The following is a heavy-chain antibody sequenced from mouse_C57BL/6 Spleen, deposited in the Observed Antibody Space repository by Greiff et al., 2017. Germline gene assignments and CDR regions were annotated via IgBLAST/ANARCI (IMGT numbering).Heavy chain of an antibody. CDR1: GYTFTSYW. CDR2: INPSNGGT. V-gene: IGHV1-53*01. J-gene: IGHJ3*01. D-gene: IGHD2-4*01. Sequence: QVQLQQPGTELVKPGASVKLSCKASGYTFTSYWMNWVKQRPGQGLEWIGNINPSNGGTNYNEKFKSKATLTVDNSSSTAYMQLSSLTSEDSTVDYCARLDYDYDGWCAYWGQGTLVTVSA. CDR3: ARLDYDYDGWCAY.